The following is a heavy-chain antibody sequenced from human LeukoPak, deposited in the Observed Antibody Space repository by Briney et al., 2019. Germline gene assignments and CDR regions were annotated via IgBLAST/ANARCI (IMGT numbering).Heavy chain of an antibody. Sequence: GGSLRLSCAASGFTFSDHYMDWVRQAPGKGLEWVSAISARGGSTYYADSVKGRFTISRENSKNTLYLQMNSLRADDTAVYYCAKYPLSSGSGSYHFDYWGQGTLVTVSS. D-gene: IGHD3-10*01. J-gene: IGHJ4*02. CDR1: GFTFSDHY. V-gene: IGHV3-23*01. CDR2: ISARGGST. CDR3: AKYPLSSGSGSYHFDY.